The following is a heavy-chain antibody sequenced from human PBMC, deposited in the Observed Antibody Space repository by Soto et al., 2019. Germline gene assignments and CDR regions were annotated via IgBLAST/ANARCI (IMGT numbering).Heavy chain of an antibody. CDR3: ARDGYGSGSSLYYYYDMDV. V-gene: IGHV4-4*02. Sequence: SETLSLTCAVSSGSIDNVYWWSWVRQSPGKGLEWIGETSHDGVTNYNPSLEGRVTISIDKSKNQFYLDLNSVTAADTAMYYCARDGYGSGSSLYYYYDMDVWRQGTTVTVSS. D-gene: IGHD3-10*01. CDR2: TSHDGVT. CDR1: SGSIDNVYW. J-gene: IGHJ6*02.